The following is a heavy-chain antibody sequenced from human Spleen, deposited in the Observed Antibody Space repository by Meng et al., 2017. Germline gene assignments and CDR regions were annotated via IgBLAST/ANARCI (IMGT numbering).Heavy chain of an antibody. Sequence: ASVKVSCKASGYTFTSYGISWVRQAPGQGLEWMGRINPNSGGTNYAQKFQGRVTMTRDTSISTAYVELSGLRSDDTAVYYCARDENISLGKLFGDYWGQGTLVTVSS. J-gene: IGHJ4*02. V-gene: IGHV1-2*06. D-gene: IGHD2-21*01. CDR3: ARDENISLGKLFGDY. CDR1: GYTFTSYG. CDR2: INPNSGGT.